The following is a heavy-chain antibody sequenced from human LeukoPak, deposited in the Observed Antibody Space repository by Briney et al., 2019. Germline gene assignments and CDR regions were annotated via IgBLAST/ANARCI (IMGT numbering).Heavy chain of an antibody. Sequence: ASVKISCKVSGYTFTDYYMHWVQQAPGKGLEWMGLVDPEDGETIYAEKFQGRVTITADTSTDTAYMELSSLRSEDTAVYYCAGGLGVLWSFWGQGTMVTVSS. J-gene: IGHJ3*01. CDR3: AGGLGVLWSF. D-gene: IGHD2-15*01. V-gene: IGHV1-69-2*01. CDR2: VDPEDGET. CDR1: GYTFTDYY.